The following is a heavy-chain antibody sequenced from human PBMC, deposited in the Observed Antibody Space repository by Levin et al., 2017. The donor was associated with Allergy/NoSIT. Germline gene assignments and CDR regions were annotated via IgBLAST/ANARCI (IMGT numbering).Heavy chain of an antibody. J-gene: IGHJ4*02. V-gene: IGHV3-74*01. CDR1: GFSLSSYW. CDR3: VRGAPFDS. Sequence: ASVKVSCAVSGFSLSSYWMHWVRQGSGKGLVWVSRINPDGTSTSYAGSVQGRFTISRDTANNTVDLQMNSLRAEDTAMYYCVRGAPFDSWGQGTLVTVSS. CDR2: INPDGTST.